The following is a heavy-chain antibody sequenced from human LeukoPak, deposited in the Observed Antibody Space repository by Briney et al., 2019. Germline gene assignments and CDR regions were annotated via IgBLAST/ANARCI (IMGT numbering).Heavy chain of an antibody. CDR3: ARGNYYDSSGYPCAWFDP. D-gene: IGHD3-22*01. CDR2: IYYSGST. Sequence: SETLSLTCTVSGGSISSYYWSWIRQPPGKGLEWIGYIYYSGSTNYNPSLKSRVTISVDTSKNQFSLKLSSVTAADTAVYYCARGNYYDSSGYPCAWFDPWGQGTLVTVSS. J-gene: IGHJ5*02. V-gene: IGHV4-59*01. CDR1: GGSISSYY.